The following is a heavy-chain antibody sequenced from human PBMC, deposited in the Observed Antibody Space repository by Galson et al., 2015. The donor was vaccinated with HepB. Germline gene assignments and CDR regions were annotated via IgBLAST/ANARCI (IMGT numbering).Heavy chain of an antibody. CDR3: AKEYRCLPGASYVYHGSGI. CDR2: ISGSGAGT. D-gene: IGHD3-10*02. CDR1: GFTFSTYA. Sequence: SLRLSCAASGFTFSTYAGFWVRQAPGKGLDWVSGISGSGAGTYYADSVKGRFTISRDNSKNMIYLQMNSLRVEDTAVYYCAKEYRCLPGASYVYHGSGIWGRWTPVSVPS. J-gene: IGHJ6*02. V-gene: IGHV3-23*01.